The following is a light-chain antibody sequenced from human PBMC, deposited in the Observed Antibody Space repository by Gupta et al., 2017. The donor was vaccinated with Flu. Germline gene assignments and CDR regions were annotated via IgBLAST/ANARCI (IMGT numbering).Light chain of an antibody. CDR1: QGISSY. Sequence: DIQLTQSPSFLSASVGDRVTITCRASQGISSYLAWYQQKPGKAPKILINAAATLQSGVPSRCSSGRSGTEVIPTISSLQHEDVATEYCRQLNSDSLTFGGGTKVEIK. CDR2: AAA. V-gene: IGKV1-9*01. CDR3: RQLNSDSLT. J-gene: IGKJ4*01.